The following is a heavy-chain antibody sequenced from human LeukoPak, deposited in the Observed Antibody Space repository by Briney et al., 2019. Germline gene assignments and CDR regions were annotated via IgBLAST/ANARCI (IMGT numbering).Heavy chain of an antibody. D-gene: IGHD2/OR15-2a*01. Sequence: ASVTLSCKASGGTFSSYAISWVRQAPEQGLEWMGGIIPIFGTANYAQKFQGRVTITADESTSTAYMELSSLRSEDTAVYYCCLSNWFDPWGQGTLVTVSS. J-gene: IGHJ5*02. CDR3: CLSNWFDP. CDR2: IIPIFGTA. CDR1: GGTFSSYA. V-gene: IGHV1-69*13.